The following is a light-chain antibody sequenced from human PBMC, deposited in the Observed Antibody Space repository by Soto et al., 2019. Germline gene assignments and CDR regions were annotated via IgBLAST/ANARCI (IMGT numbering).Light chain of an antibody. CDR1: SSDVGGYNY. Sequence: QSVLAQPASVSGSPGQSITIFWTGTSSDVGGYNYVSWYQQHPGKAPKLMIYDVSNRPSGVSNRFSGSKSGNTASLTISGLQAEDEADYYCSSYTSSSTLYVFGTGTKVTVL. J-gene: IGLJ1*01. V-gene: IGLV2-14*01. CDR2: DVS. CDR3: SSYTSSSTLYV.